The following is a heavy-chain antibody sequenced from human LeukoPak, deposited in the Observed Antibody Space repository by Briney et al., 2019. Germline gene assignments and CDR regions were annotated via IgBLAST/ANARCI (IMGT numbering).Heavy chain of an antibody. V-gene: IGHV1-8*01. Sequence: GASVKVSCKASGYTFTSYDINWVRQATGQGLEWMGWMNPNSGNTGYAQKFQGRVTMTRNTSISTAYMELSSLRSEDTAVYYCARAYSSGWFGKSNYYYYGMDVWGQGTTVTVSS. CDR3: ARAYSSGWFGKSNYYYYGMDV. J-gene: IGHJ6*02. CDR1: GYTFTSYD. D-gene: IGHD6-19*01. CDR2: MNPNSGNT.